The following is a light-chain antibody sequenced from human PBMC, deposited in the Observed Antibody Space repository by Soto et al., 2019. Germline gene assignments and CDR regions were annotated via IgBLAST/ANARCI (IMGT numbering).Light chain of an antibody. J-gene: IGKJ4*01. Sequence: VVTQSAGALSFHPGERATLSCRASQSVSSSYLAWYQQKPGQAPRVLIYGASSRATGIPDRFSGSGSGTDFTLTISRLEHEDFAVYYWEQYGRSLTFGEGTKVDI. CDR1: QSVSSSY. V-gene: IGKV3-20*01. CDR3: EQYGRSLT. CDR2: GAS.